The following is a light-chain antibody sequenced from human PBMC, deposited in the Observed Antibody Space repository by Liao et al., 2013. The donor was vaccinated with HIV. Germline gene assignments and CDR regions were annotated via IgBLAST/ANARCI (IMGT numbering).Light chain of an antibody. V-gene: IGLV3-1*01. CDR2: YDS. CDR1: KLGDRY. J-gene: IGLJ3*02. CDR3: QVWDSSSDHWV. Sequence: SYELTQPPSVSVSPGQTANISCSGYKLGDRYCWWYQQKPGQSPVLVIYYDSDRPSGIPERFSGSNSGNTATLTISRVEAGDEADYYCQVWDSSSDHWVFGGGTKRDRP.